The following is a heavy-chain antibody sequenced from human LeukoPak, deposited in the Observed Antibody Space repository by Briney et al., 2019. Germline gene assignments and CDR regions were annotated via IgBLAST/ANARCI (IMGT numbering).Heavy chain of an antibody. CDR3: ARSGQLGYVNWFDP. CDR1: GGSFSSYY. J-gene: IGHJ5*02. CDR2: IYYSGST. Sequence: SETLSLTCTVSGGSFSSYYWSWIRQPPGKGLEWIGYIYYSGSTNYNPSLKSQLTISLDTSKNQFSLKLSSVTSADTAVYYCARSGQLGYVNWFDPWGQGTLVTVSS. D-gene: IGHD6-6*01. V-gene: IGHV4-59*01.